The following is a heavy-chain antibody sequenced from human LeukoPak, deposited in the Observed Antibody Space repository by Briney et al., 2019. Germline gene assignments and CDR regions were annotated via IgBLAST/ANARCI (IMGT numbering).Heavy chain of an antibody. D-gene: IGHD4-23*01. CDR3: AREEYGGPYGY. Sequence: ETSETLSLTCAVYGGSFSSYYWSWIRQPPGKGLEWIGEINHSGSTNYNPSLKSRVTISVDTSKNQFSLKLSSVTAADTAVYYCAREEYGGPYGYWGQGTLVTVSS. J-gene: IGHJ4*02. CDR1: GGSFSSYY. V-gene: IGHV4-34*01. CDR2: INHSGST.